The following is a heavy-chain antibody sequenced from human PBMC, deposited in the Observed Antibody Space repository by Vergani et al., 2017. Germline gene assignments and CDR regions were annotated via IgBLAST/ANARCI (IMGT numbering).Heavy chain of an antibody. CDR2: IYHSGST. V-gene: IGHV4-4*02. J-gene: IGHJ5*02. Sequence: QVQLQESGPGLVKPSGTLSLTCAVSGGSISSSNWWSWVRQPPGKGLEWIGEIYHSGSTNYNPYLTSRVTISVYKSKNQFSLKLSSVTAADTAVYYCARVVFRSGWSNWFDPGGQGTLVTVSS. D-gene: IGHD6-19*01. CDR1: GGSISSSNW. CDR3: ARVVFRSGWSNWFDP.